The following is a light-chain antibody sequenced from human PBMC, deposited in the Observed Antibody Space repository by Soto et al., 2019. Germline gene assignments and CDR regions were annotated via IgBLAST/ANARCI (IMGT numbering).Light chain of an antibody. Sequence: QSALPQPASVSGSPGQSITISCTGTSSDIGGYNFVSWYQQHPGKAPKLMIYDVTNRPPGLSDRFSGSKSGNTASLTISGLQAEDEADYYCSSYTTSSTLVFGGGTQLTVL. CDR3: SSYTTSSTLV. CDR2: DVT. V-gene: IGLV2-14*03. CDR1: SSDIGGYNF. J-gene: IGLJ7*01.